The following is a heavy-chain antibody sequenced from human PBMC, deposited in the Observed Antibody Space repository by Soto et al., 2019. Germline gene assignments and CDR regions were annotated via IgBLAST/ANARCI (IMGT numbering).Heavy chain of an antibody. J-gene: IGHJ6*02. CDR3: ASLHGYCISSSCHGHYAMDV. Sequence: QLQLQESGPGLVKPSETLSLTCTVSSAPVSSSTYTWGWIRQPPGKGLEWFGSVYYSGSTYYNPSLNSRVTVSVDTYKNQYSLKVTSVTAADTAVYYRASLHGYCISSSCHGHYAMDVWGQGTTVTVSS. D-gene: IGHD2-2*01. CDR1: SAPVSSSTYT. V-gene: IGHV4-39*01. CDR2: VYYSGST.